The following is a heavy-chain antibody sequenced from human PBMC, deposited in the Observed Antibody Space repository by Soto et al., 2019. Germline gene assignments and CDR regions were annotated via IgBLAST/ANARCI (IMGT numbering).Heavy chain of an antibody. CDR1: GGSIRSGDYY. D-gene: IGHD3-10*01. Sequence: SETLSLTCTVSGGSIRSGDYYWSWIRQPPGKGLESIGYIYYSGSTYYNPSLKSRVTISVDTSKNQFSLKLSSVTAADTAVYYFARSLRRGRPFDYWGQGTLVTVSS. V-gene: IGHV4-30-4*01. CDR3: ARSLRRGRPFDY. J-gene: IGHJ4*02. CDR2: IYYSGST.